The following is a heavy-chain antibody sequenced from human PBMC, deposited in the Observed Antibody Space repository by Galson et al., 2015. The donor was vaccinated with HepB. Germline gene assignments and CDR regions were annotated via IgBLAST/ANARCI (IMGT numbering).Heavy chain of an antibody. D-gene: IGHD2-21*02. CDR2: ISYDGNTK. CDR1: GFIFSDYG. CDR3: AKDLALTASYYYLGMDV. Sequence: SLRLSCAASGFIFSDYGKHWVRQAPGKGLEWVAVISYDGNTKFYADSVKGRFTISRDNSKSTLDLQMDSLRAEDTAVYYCAKDLALTASYYYLGMDVWGQGTTVTVSS. J-gene: IGHJ6*02. V-gene: IGHV3-30*18.